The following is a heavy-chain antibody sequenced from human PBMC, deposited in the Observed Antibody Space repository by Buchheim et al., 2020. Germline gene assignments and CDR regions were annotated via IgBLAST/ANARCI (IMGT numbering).Heavy chain of an antibody. CDR3: ARDWGYCSSTSCYYYYYYGMDV. J-gene: IGHJ6*02. CDR1: GGSISSSNW. V-gene: IGHV4-4*02. Sequence: QVQLQESGPGLVKPSGTLSLTCAVSGGSISSSNWWSWVRQPPGKGLEWIGEIYHSGSTNYNPSLKSRVTISVDKSKNQFSLKLSSVTAADTAVYYCARDWGYCSSTSCYYYYYYGMDVWGQGTT. CDR2: IYHSGST. D-gene: IGHD2-2*01.